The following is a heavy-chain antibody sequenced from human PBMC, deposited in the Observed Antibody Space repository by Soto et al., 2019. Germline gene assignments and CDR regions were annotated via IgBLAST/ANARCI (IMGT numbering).Heavy chain of an antibody. CDR1: GDSVSSNSAA. Sequence: HSQTLSLTCAISGDSVSSNSAAWNWIRQSPSRGLEWLGRTYYRSKWYNDYAVSVKSRITINPDTSKNQFSLQLNSVTPEDTAVYYCAGSTYSSSPRGYYGMDVWGQGTTVTVSS. CDR2: TYYRSKWYN. D-gene: IGHD6-6*01. V-gene: IGHV6-1*01. J-gene: IGHJ6*02. CDR3: AGSTYSSSPRGYYGMDV.